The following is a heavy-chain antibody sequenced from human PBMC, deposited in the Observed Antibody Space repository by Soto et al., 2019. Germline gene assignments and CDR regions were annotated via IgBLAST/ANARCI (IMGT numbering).Heavy chain of an antibody. CDR1: GYSFTSYD. Sequence: QVQLVQSGAEVKKPGASVKVSCKASGYSFTSYDINWVRQATGQGLEWMGRMNPNSGNTDYAQRFQGRVTMTRDTSISTAYMELSSLISEDTAVYFCATGLGYCPNGVCYELDYWGQGTLVTVSS. D-gene: IGHD2-8*01. CDR2: MNPNSGNT. CDR3: ATGLGYCPNGVCYELDY. V-gene: IGHV1-8*01. J-gene: IGHJ4*02.